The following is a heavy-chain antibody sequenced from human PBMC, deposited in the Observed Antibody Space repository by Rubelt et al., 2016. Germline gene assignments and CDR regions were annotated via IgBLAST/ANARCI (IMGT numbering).Heavy chain of an antibody. V-gene: IGHV1-24*01. J-gene: IGHJ4*02. CDR1: GYTLTELS. CDR2: FDPEDGET. Sequence: QVQLVQSGAEVKKPGASVKVSCKVSGYTLTELSMHWVRQAPGKGLEWMGGFDPEDGETIYAQKFQGRVTMTEDTSTDTAYMELSSLRSEDTAMYYCTSLTSKTNYSSSWYRGDYWGQGTLVTVSS. CDR3: TSLTSKTNYSSSWYRGDY. D-gene: IGHD6-13*01.